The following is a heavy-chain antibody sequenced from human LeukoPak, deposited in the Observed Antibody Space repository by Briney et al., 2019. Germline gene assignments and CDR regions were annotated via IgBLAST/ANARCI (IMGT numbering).Heavy chain of an antibody. CDR3: ARGPRILEWLLRPTTPFDY. J-gene: IGHJ4*02. D-gene: IGHD3-3*01. CDR1: GYTFTSYG. CDR2: ISAYNGNT. V-gene: IGHV1-18*01. Sequence: GASVKVSCKASGYTFTSYGISWVRQAPGQGLEWMGWISAYNGNTNYAQKLQGRVTMTTDTSTSTAYMELRSLRSDDTAVYYCARGPRILEWLLRPTTPFDYWGQGTLVTVSS.